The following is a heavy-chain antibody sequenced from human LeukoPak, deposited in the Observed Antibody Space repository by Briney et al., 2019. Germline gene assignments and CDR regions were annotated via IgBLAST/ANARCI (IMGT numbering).Heavy chain of an antibody. V-gene: IGHV4-59*01. J-gene: IGHJ4*02. D-gene: IGHD5-24*01. CDR3: ARYGDGYKLDY. CDR1: GGSISGYY. CDR2: IYYSGST. Sequence: PSETPSLTCTVSGGSISGYYWSWIRQPPGKGLEWIGYIYYSGSTNYNPSLRSRVTISGDTSKNQVSLKLSSVTAADTAVYYCARYGDGYKLDYWGQGTLVTVSS.